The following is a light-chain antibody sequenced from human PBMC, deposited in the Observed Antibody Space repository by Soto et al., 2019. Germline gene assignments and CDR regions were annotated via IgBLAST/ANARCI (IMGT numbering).Light chain of an antibody. CDR2: AAS. J-gene: IGKJ1*01. CDR3: QQSSSIPPWT. Sequence: DIQMTQSPSSLSASVGDRVTITCRASQSISSYLNWYQQKPGKAPRLLIYAASSLQSGVPSRFSGSGSGTDFTLTISSLQPEDFATYYCQQSSSIPPWTFGQGTKVEIK. CDR1: QSISSY. V-gene: IGKV1-39*01.